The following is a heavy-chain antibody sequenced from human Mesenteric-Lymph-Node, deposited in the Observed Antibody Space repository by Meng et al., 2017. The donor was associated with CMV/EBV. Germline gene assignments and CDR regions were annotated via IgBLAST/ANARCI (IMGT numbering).Heavy chain of an antibody. CDR2: INPDGSST. CDR1: GFTFSSYW. V-gene: IGHV3-74*01. D-gene: IGHD3-10*01. J-gene: IGHJ4*02. Sequence: GESLKISCAASGFTFSSYWMHWVRQPPGKGPVWVSRINPDGSSTTYADSVKGRFTISRDNAKHTLYLQLNSLRVEDTAVYYCAVPGVHARFWGQGTLVTVSS. CDR3: AVPGVHARF.